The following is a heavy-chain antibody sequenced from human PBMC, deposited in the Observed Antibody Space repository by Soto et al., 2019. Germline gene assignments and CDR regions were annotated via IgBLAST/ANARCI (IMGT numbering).Heavy chain of an antibody. CDR1: GGTFSNYA. Sequence: QVQLVQSGAEVKKPGSSVKVSCKASGGTFSNYAISWVRQAPGQGLEWMGGIIPIFGTANYAQKFQGRVTITADESTSTAYMEMGSLRSEDTAIYYWAVGCVDIVPTGMKPFDPWGKGTLVTVSS. V-gene: IGHV1-69*12. CDR2: IIPIFGTA. CDR3: AVGCVDIVPTGMKPFDP. J-gene: IGHJ5*02. D-gene: IGHD5-12*01.